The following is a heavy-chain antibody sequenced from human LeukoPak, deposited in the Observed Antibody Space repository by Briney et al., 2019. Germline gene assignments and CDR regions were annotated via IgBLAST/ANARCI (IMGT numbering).Heavy chain of an antibody. CDR2: IWFDGSNK. J-gene: IGHJ4*02. CDR1: GFTFSSFG. D-gene: IGHD1-1*01. Sequence: GGSLRLSCAASGFTFSSFGMHWVRQVPGKGLEWVAIIWFDGSNKYYADSVTGRFTVSRDNSKNTLSLQMNSLRAEDTAVYYCAKDWGTSGTTGWMFDYWGQGTLVTVSS. CDR3: AKDWGTSGTTGWMFDY. V-gene: IGHV3-33*06.